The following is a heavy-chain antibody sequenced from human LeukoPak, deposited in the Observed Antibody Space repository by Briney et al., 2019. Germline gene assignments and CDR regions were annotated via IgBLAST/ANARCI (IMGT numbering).Heavy chain of an antibody. V-gene: IGHV1-24*01. CDR1: GYTLTELS. D-gene: IGHD1-26*01. CDR2: FDPEDGET. Sequence: SSVKVSCKVSGYTLTELSMHWVRQAPGKGLEWMGGFDPEDGETIYAQKFQGRVTMTEDTSTDTAYMELSSLRSEDTAVYYCAHSWGSGSYLIGAFDIWGQGTMGTVSS. CDR3: AHSWGSGSYLIGAFDI. J-gene: IGHJ3*02.